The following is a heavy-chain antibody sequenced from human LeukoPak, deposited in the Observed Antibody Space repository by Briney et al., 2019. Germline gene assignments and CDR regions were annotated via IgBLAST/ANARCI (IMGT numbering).Heavy chain of an antibody. CDR3: ARRDIVVVPAAKDSFDI. D-gene: IGHD2-2*01. J-gene: IGHJ3*02. CDR2: IYHSGRT. V-gene: IGHV4-38-2*01. CDR1: GYSISSGYY. Sequence: PSETLSLTCAVSGYSISSGYYWGWVRQPPGKGREWSGSIYHSGRTYYNPSLRSRVTISVDTSKNQFSLKLSSVTAADTAVYYRARRDIVVVPAAKDSFDIWGQGTMVTVSS.